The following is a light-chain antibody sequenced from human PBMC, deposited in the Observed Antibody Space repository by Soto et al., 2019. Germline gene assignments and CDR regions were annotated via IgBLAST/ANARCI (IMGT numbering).Light chain of an antibody. CDR3: QHHGDKPQYT. J-gene: IGKJ4*01. CDR1: QSVSST. V-gene: IGKV3-15*01. Sequence: TPSATTLTESPGARATLSCRASQSVSSTLAWYQQKPGQAPRLLIYGASTRATGIPARFSGSGSGTEFTLTGLELEPFDLYSCQHHGDKPQYTFGGGTKVDI. CDR2: GAS.